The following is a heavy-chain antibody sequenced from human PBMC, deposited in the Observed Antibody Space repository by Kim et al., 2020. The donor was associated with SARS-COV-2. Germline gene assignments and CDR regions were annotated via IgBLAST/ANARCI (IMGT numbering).Heavy chain of an antibody. Sequence: ASVKVSCKVSGYTLTELSMHWVRQAPGKGLEWMGGFDPEDGETIYAQKFQGRVTMTEDTSTDTAYMELSSLRSEDTAVYYCATSTPDSSWPPLPDYWGQGTLVTVSS. D-gene: IGHD6-13*01. J-gene: IGHJ4*02. CDR3: ATSTPDSSWPPLPDY. CDR2: FDPEDGET. CDR1: GYTLTELS. V-gene: IGHV1-24*01.